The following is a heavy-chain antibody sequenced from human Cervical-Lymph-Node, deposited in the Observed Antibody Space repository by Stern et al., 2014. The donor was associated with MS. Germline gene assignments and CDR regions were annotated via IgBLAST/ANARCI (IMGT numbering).Heavy chain of an antibody. CDR2: IYPGDSDT. Sequence: EDQLVESGAEVKKPGESLRISCKGSGYSFSSYWIGWVRQTPGEGLEWMGGIYPGDSDTRYSPSFQGQVTISADKSISTAYLQWSSLKASDTAMYYCARHGSIGARQNWFDPWGQGTLVTVSS. CDR1: GYSFSSYW. D-gene: IGHD1-26*01. CDR3: ARHGSIGARQNWFDP. J-gene: IGHJ5*02. V-gene: IGHV5-51*01.